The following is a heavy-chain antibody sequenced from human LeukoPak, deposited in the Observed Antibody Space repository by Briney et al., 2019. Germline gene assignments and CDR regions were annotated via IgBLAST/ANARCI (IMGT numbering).Heavy chain of an antibody. D-gene: IGHD2-8*01. CDR3: ASVLGQI. CDR2: IYHSGST. CDR1: GYSISSGYY. J-gene: IGHJ4*02. V-gene: IGHV4-38-2*02. Sequence: KPSETLSLTCTVSGYSISSGYYWGWIRQPPGKGLEWIGSIYHSGSTYYNPSLKSRVTISVDTSKNQFSLKLSSVTAADTAVYYCASVLGQIWGQGTLVTVSS.